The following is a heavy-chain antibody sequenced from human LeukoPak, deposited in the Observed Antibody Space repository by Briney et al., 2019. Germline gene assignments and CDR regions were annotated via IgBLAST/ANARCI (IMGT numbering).Heavy chain of an antibody. V-gene: IGHV3-30*18. Sequence: PGGSLRLSCAASGFTFNNFGMHWVRQAPGKGLEWVAVISSDGSSKYYADSVKGRFRISRDNAKNSLYLQMNSLRAEDTALYYCAKGGGSSYFEVKSDYFDYWGQGTLVTVSS. CDR3: AKGGGSSYFEVKSDYFDY. CDR1: GFTFNNFG. D-gene: IGHD6-13*01. CDR2: ISSDGSSK. J-gene: IGHJ4*02.